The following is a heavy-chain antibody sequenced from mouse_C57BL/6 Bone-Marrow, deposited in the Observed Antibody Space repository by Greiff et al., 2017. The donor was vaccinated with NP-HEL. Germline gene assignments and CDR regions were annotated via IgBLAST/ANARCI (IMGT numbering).Heavy chain of an antibody. D-gene: IGHD1-3*01. V-gene: IGHV1-69*01. CDR2: IDPSDSYT. CDR3: AREGGSGPWFAY. J-gene: IGHJ3*01. Sequence: QVQLQQSGAELVMPGASVKLSCKASGYTFTSYWMHWVKQRPGQGLEWIGEIDPSDSYTNYNQKFKGKSTLTVDKSSSTAYMPLSSLTSEDSAVYCCAREGGSGPWFAYWGQGTLVTVSA. CDR1: GYTFTSYW.